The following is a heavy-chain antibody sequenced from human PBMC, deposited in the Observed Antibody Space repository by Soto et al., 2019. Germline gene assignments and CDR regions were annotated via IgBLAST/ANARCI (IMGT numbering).Heavy chain of an antibody. D-gene: IGHD3-10*01. V-gene: IGHV3-30*18. CDR3: AKNLDYGFRFQVIFDY. Sequence: QVQLVESAGGVVQPGRSLRLSCAASGFTFSSYAMHWVRQAPGKGLEWVAVISYDGSNKYYADSVKGRFTISRDNSKNTLYLQMNSLRAEDTAVYSCAKNLDYGFRFQVIFDYWGQGTLVTVSS. CDR2: ISYDGSNK. J-gene: IGHJ4*02. CDR1: GFTFSSYA.